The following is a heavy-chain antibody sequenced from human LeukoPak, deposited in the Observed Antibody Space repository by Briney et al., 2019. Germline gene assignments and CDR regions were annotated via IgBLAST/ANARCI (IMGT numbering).Heavy chain of an antibody. J-gene: IGHJ4*02. V-gene: IGHV3-33*01. D-gene: IGHD3-22*01. CDR3: VRELPPVVQYYFDY. CDR1: GFTFSDYG. CDR2: IWYDGSNK. Sequence: GGSLRLSCAASGFTFSDYGMHWVRQAPGKGLEWVAVIWYDGSNKYYADSVKGGFTISRDNSRNTLYLQMNSLRAEDTAVYYCVRELPPVVQYYFDYWGPGTLVTVSS.